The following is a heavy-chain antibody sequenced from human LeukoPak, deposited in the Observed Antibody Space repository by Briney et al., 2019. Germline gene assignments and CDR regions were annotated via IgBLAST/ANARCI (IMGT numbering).Heavy chain of an antibody. CDR2: ISYSGST. V-gene: IGHV4-59*01. Sequence: SETLSLTCTVSGGSISRYYWNWIRQPPGKGLEWIGYISYSGSTNYNPSLKSRVTMSVDTSKNQFSLKLSSVTAADMAVYYCARGGYDILTGPLDYWGQGTLVTVSS. D-gene: IGHD3-9*01. CDR1: GGSISRYY. J-gene: IGHJ4*02. CDR3: ARGGYDILTGPLDY.